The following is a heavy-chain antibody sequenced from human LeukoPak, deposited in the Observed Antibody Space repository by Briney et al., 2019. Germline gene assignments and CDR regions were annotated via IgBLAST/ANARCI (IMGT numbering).Heavy chain of an antibody. CDR2: ISAFNGNT. Sequence: ASVKVSCKVSGYTFNSHGISWVRHAPGQGLEWIVWISAFNGNTHYVQKLQGGVTLTTDTHTRTAYMDQRRLRELHTPVCFCARGGWRNSGSPDDDFDIWGQGTMVTVSS. V-gene: IGHV1-18*01. D-gene: IGHD1-26*01. CDR1: GYTFNSHG. CDR3: ARGGWRNSGSPDDDFDI. J-gene: IGHJ3*02.